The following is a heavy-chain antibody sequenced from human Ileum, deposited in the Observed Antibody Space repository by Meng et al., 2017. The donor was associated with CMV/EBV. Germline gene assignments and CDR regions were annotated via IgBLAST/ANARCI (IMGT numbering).Heavy chain of an antibody. V-gene: IGHV1-3*01. CDR2: INVANGDT. D-gene: IGHD2-15*01. CDR1: YRFTTHA. CDR3: TRANSNYAITSTPFDP. J-gene: IGHJ5*02. Sequence: YRFTTHAMHGVRHAPGQSLEWMGSINVANGDTKYAQRFHDRLTITIDTSASTAYMELTSLRSEDTAVYYCTRANSNYAITSTPFDPWGQGTLVTVSS.